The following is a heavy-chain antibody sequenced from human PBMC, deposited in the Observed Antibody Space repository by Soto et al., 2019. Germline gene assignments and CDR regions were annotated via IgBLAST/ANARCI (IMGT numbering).Heavy chain of an antibody. CDR3: ARHGMGYDSSGYLAYDAFDI. D-gene: IGHD3-22*01. J-gene: IGHJ3*02. Sequence: SETLSLTCTVSGGSISSSSYYWGWIRQPPGKGLEWIGSIYYSGSTYYNPSLKSRVTISVDTSKNQFSLKLSSVTAADTAVYYCARHGMGYDSSGYLAYDAFDIWGQGTMVTVSS. V-gene: IGHV4-39*01. CDR1: GGSISSSSYY. CDR2: IYYSGST.